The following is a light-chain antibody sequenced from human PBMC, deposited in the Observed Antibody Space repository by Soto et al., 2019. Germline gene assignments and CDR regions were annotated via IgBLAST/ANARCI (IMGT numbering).Light chain of an antibody. CDR3: CSFAGSRTWV. Sequence: QSALTQPASVSGSPGQSITISCTGTSVDVGSYKLVSWYQHKPGKAPRLMIYEDSERPPGISNRFSGSKSGNTASLTISGLQAEDEAQYHCCSFAGSRTWVFGGGTKLTV. J-gene: IGLJ3*02. V-gene: IGLV2-23*01. CDR2: EDS. CDR1: SVDVGSYKL.